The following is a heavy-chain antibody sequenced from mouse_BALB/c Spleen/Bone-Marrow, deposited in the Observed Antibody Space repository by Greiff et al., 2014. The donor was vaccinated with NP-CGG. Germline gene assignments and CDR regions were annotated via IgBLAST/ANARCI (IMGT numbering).Heavy chain of an antibody. V-gene: IGHV1S81*02. CDR3: ARAGGYDGFAY. J-gene: IGHJ3*01. CDR2: INPSNGRA. D-gene: IGHD2-2*01. Sequence: VQLVESGAELVKPGASVKLSCKASGYTFTSYWMHWAKQRPGQGLEWIGEINPSNGRADYNEKFRSKATLTVDRSSSTAYMQLSSLTSEDSAVYYCARAGGYDGFAYWGQGTLVTVSA. CDR1: GYTFTSYW.